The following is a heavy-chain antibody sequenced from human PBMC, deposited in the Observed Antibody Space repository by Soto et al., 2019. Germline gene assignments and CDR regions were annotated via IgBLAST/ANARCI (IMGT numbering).Heavy chain of an antibody. CDR1: VGSISSSNW. CDR2: IYHSGST. D-gene: IGHD3-22*01. V-gene: IGHV4-4*02. CDR3: ARMGGYYDSSGYYYADFDY. Sequence: PSETLSVTCAVSVGSISSSNWWSWFRQPPVKGLEWIGEIYHSGSTNYNPSLKSRVTISVDKSKNQFSLKLSSVTAADTAVYYCARMGGYYDSSGYYYADFDYWGQGTMVTVSS. J-gene: IGHJ4*02.